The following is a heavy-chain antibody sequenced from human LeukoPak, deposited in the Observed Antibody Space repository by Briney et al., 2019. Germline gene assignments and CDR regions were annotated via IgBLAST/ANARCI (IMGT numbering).Heavy chain of an antibody. CDR2: VSGSGGST. CDR1: GFTFSSCA. V-gene: IGHV3-23*01. CDR3: AKVGSGGSPADYFDY. Sequence: GGSLRLSCAASGFTFSSCAMSWVRQAPGKGLEWVSGVSGSGGSTYYADSVKGRFTISRDNSKNTLYLQMNSLRAEDTAVYYCAKVGSGGSPADYFDYWGQGNLVTVSS. D-gene: IGHD3-10*01. J-gene: IGHJ4*02.